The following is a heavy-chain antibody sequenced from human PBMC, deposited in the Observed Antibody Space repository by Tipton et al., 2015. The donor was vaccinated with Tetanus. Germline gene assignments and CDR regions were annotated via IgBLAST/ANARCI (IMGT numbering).Heavy chain of an antibody. V-gene: IGHV3-33*01. Sequence: SLRLSCAASGFTFSSYGMHWVRQAPGKGLEWVAVIWYDGSNKYYADSVKGRFTISRDNAKNSLFLQMNSLRAEDTAVYFCARRSGVAALSVWGQGTLVTVSS. CDR1: GFTFSSYG. D-gene: IGHD7-27*01. CDR3: ARRSGVAALSV. CDR2: IWYDGSNK. J-gene: IGHJ1*01.